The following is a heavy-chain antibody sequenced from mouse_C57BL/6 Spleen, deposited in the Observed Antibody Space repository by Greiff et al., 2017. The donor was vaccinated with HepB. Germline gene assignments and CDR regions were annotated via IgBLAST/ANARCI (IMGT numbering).Heavy chain of an antibody. D-gene: IGHD2-5*01. CDR1: GFSLTSYG. Sequence: VKLMESGPGLVQPSQSLSITCPVSGFSLTSYGVHWVRQSPGKGLEWLGVIWSGGSTDYNAAFISRLSISKDNSKSQVFFKMNSLQADDTAIYYCARTPIVTTPYWYFDVWGTGTTVTVSS. CDR3: ARTPIVTTPYWYFDV. CDR2: IWSGGST. V-gene: IGHV2-2*01. J-gene: IGHJ1*03.